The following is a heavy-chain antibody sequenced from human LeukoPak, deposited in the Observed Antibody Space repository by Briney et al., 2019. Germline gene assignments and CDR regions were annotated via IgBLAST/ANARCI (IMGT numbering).Heavy chain of an antibody. CDR1: GFTFGDYL. Sequence: QPGRSLRLSCTASGFTFGDYLMSWFRQAPGKELEWIGLISRKLDGGTAEYAASVKGRLTISRDDSTSIAYLQMNSLKTEDTAVYYCSRSSGWLSVYWGQGTLVSVSS. J-gene: IGHJ4*02. CDR2: ISRKLDGGTA. CDR3: SRSSGWLSVY. D-gene: IGHD6-19*01. V-gene: IGHV3-49*03.